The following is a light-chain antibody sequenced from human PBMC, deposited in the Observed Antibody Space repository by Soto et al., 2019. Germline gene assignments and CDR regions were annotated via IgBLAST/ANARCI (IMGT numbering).Light chain of an antibody. Sequence: ETVLTQSPATLSLSPEERATPSCWASQSVSSHLAWYQQKPGRAPRLLIYDTSNRATGVPARFSGSGSGTDFTLTVSSLEPEDFAVYYCQQRNNWPPLYTFGQGTKLEIK. CDR3: QQRNNWPPLYT. CDR2: DTS. V-gene: IGKV3-11*01. J-gene: IGKJ2*01. CDR1: QSVSSH.